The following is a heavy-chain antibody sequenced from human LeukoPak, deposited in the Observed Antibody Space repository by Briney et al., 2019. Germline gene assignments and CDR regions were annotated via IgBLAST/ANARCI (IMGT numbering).Heavy chain of an antibody. D-gene: IGHD6-13*01. CDR1: GFTFSSYG. CDR2: ISNDGSNE. CDR3: TRRYSSSSPFDY. Sequence: GGSLRLSCAASGFTFSSYGMHWVRQAPGKGLEWVAVISNDGSNEYYADSVEGRFTISRDNSKNTLFLQMNSLRAEDTAVYYCTRRYSSSSPFDYWGQGTLVTVSS. V-gene: IGHV3-30*03. J-gene: IGHJ4*02.